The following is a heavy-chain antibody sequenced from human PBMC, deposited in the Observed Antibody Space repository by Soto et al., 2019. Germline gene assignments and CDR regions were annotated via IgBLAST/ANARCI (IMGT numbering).Heavy chain of an antibody. CDR3: ASEKGGMATNDFDY. V-gene: IGHV3-30-3*01. CDR1: GFTFSSYA. CDR2: IPYDGSNK. J-gene: IGHJ4*02. D-gene: IGHD5-12*01. Sequence: PGGSLRLSCAASGFTFSSYAMHWVRQAPGKGLEWVAVIPYDGSNKYYADSVKGRFTISRDNSKNTMYLQMNILRAEDTAVYYCASEKGGMATNDFDYWGQGTLVTVSS.